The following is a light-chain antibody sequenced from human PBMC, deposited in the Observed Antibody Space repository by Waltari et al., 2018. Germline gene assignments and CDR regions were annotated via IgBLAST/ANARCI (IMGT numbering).Light chain of an antibody. CDR2: DAS. Sequence: DIQMTQSPSSLSASVGDRVTITCQASQDIRKNLNWFQQKPGKAPQVLIFDASNSQAAVPSRFSGSGSGTDFAFTISSLQPEDIGTYYCQQYANLPLTFGGATRVEIK. V-gene: IGKV1-33*01. J-gene: IGKJ4*01. CDR3: QQYANLPLT. CDR1: QDIRKN.